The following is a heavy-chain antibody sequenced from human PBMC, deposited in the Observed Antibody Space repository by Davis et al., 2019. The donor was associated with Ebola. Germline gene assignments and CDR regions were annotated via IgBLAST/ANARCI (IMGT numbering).Heavy chain of an antibody. D-gene: IGHD3-22*01. V-gene: IGHV3-15*07. J-gene: IGHJ5*02. CDR1: GFTFSSYG. CDR3: TAGGSSSGYL. Sequence: GGSLRLSCAAPGFTFSSYGMHWVRQAPGKGLEWVGRIKSKTDGGTRDYAAPVKGRFTISRDDSKKTLYLQMNSLKTEDTAVYYCTAGGSSSGYLWGQGTLVTVSS. CDR2: IKSKTDGGTR.